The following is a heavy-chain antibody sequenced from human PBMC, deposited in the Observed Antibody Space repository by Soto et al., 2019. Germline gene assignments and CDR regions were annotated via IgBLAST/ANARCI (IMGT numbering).Heavy chain of an antibody. CDR3: ARGQDYDILTGYPDY. D-gene: IGHD3-9*01. J-gene: IGHJ4*02. Sequence: GGSLRLSCAASGFTFSSYSMNWVRQAPGKGLEWVSSISSSSSYIYYADSVKGRFTISRDNAKNSLYLQMNSLRAEDTAVYYCARGQDYDILTGYPDYWGQGTLVTVSS. CDR2: ISSSSSYI. V-gene: IGHV3-21*01. CDR1: GFTFSSYS.